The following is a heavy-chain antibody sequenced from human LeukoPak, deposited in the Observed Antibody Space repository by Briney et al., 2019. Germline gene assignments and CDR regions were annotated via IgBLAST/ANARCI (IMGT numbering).Heavy chain of an antibody. Sequence: KPSETLSLTCTVSGGSISSSSYYWGWIRQPPGKGLEWIGCIYYIGSTHYNPSLKSRVTISVDTSKNQFSLKLSSVTAADTAVYYCARHAAVEGSSGWSPLWWFDPWGQGTLVTVSS. V-gene: IGHV4-39*01. CDR3: ARHAAVEGSSGWSPLWWFDP. CDR1: GGSISSSSYY. CDR2: IYYIGST. J-gene: IGHJ5*02. D-gene: IGHD6-19*01.